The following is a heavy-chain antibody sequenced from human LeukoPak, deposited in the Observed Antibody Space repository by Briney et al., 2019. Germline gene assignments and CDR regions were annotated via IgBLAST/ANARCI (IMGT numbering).Heavy chain of an antibody. CDR2: ISYDGSNK. Sequence: GRSLRLSCAASGFTFSSYGMHWVRQAPGKGLEWVAVISYDGSNKYYADSVKGRFTISRDNSKNTLYLQMNSLRAEDTAVYYCVKTLTGSYSFDYWGQGTLVTVSS. D-gene: IGHD3-10*01. J-gene: IGHJ4*02. CDR3: VKTLTGSYSFDY. CDR1: GFTFSSYG. V-gene: IGHV3-30*18.